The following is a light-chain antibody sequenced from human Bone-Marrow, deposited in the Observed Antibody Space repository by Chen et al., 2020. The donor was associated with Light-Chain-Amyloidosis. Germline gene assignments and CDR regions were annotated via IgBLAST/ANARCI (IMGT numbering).Light chain of an antibody. Sequence: SYVLTQPSSVAVAPGQTATIACGGNNIGSTSVHCYQQTPGQAPLLVVYDDSDRPSGIPERFSGSNSGNTATLTISRVEAGDEADYYCQVWDRSSDRPVFGGGTKLTVL. CDR2: DDS. CDR1: NIGSTS. V-gene: IGLV3-21*02. J-gene: IGLJ3*02. CDR3: QVWDRSSDRPV.